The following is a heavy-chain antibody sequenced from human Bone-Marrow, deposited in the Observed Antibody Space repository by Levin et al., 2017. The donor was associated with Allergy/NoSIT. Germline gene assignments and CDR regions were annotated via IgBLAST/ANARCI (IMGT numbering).Heavy chain of an antibody. CDR3: ARGNWKRGYSGYDWKNYYYDGMDV. Sequence: SETLSLTCTVSGGSISSYYWSWIRQPPGKGLEWIGYIYYSGSTNYNPSLKSRVTISVDTSKNQFSLKLSSVTAADTAVYYCARGNWKRGYSGYDWKNYYYDGMDVWGQGTTVTVSS. V-gene: IGHV4-59*01. CDR2: IYYSGST. D-gene: IGHD5-12*01. J-gene: IGHJ6*02. CDR1: GGSISSYY.